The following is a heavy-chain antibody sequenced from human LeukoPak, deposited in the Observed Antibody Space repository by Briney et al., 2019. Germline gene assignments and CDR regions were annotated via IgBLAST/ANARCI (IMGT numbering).Heavy chain of an antibody. D-gene: IGHD3-10*01. J-gene: IGHJ4*02. CDR2: ISGSGGST. Sequence: GGSLRLSCAASGFTFSSFGMSWVRQAPGKGLDWVSAISGSGGSTYHADSVKGRFTISRDNSKNTLYLQMNSLRPQDTAVYYCAKEADYYSSLSWGQGTLVTVSS. CDR3: AKEADYYSSLS. V-gene: IGHV3-23*01. CDR1: GFTFSSFG.